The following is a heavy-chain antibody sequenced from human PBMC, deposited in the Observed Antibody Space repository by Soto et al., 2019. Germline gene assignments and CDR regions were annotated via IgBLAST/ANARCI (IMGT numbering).Heavy chain of an antibody. CDR2: IIPIFGTA. CDR3: AWPTSYWSGYYKT. CDR1: GGTFSSYA. Sequence: QVQLVQSGAEVKKHGASVKVSCNASGGTFSSYAISWVRQAPGQGLEWMGGIIPIFGTANYAQKFQGRVTITADESTSTDYMELSSLRSEDTAVYYCAWPTSYWSGYYKTWGQGTLVTVSS. J-gene: IGHJ5*02. D-gene: IGHD3-3*01. V-gene: IGHV1-69*01.